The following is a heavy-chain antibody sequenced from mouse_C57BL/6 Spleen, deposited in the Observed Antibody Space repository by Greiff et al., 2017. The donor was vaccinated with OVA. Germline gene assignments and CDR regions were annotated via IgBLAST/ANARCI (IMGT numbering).Heavy chain of an antibody. Sequence: QVQLQQSGAELVRPGTSVKVSCKASGYAFTNYLIEWVKQRPGQGLEWIGVINPGSGGTNYNEKLKGKATLTADKSSSTAYMQLSSLTSEDSAVYFCARHSSGAGDYWGQGTTLTVSS. CDR2: INPGSGGT. CDR1: GYAFTNYL. V-gene: IGHV1-54*01. J-gene: IGHJ2*01. CDR3: ARHSSGAGDY. D-gene: IGHD3-2*02.